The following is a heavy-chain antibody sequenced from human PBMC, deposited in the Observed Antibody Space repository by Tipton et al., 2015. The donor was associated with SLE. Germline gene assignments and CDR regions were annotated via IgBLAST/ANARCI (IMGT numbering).Heavy chain of an antibody. V-gene: IGHV6-1*01. J-gene: IGHJ3*02. D-gene: IGHD4-17*01. Sequence: GLVKPSQTLSLTCAISGDSVSSNSAAWNWIRQFPTRGLEWLGRTYYRSKWSNDYAVSVKSLITINPDTSKNQFPLQLNSVTPEDTAVYFCARDPDYGDYEGAFDTWGQGTMVTVSS. CDR2: TYYRSKWSN. CDR1: GDSVSSNSAA. CDR3: ARDPDYGDYEGAFDT.